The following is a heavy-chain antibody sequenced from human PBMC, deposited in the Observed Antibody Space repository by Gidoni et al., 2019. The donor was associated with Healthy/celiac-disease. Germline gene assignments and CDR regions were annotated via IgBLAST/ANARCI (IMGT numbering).Heavy chain of an antibody. J-gene: IGHJ4*02. V-gene: IGHV3-23*01. CDR2: SRGSGGST. Sequence: EVQLLESGGGLVQPGGSLRLSCAASGFTFSGYAMSGVRQAPGKGLEWVSASRGSGGSTYYADSVKGRFTISRDNSKNTLYLQMNSLRAEDTAVYYCAKGRAGSGYYWNDYWGQGTLVTVSS. CDR1: GFTFSGYA. D-gene: IGHD3-22*01. CDR3: AKGRAGSGYYWNDY.